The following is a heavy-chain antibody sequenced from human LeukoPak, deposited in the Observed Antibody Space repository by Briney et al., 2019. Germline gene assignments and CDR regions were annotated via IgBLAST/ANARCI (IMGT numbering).Heavy chain of an antibody. CDR1: AGTFSICA. D-gene: IGHD3-22*01. Sequence: SVKVSLYCSAGTFSICAIGMERDAPGQGLEWMGGIIPIFGTGNYAQKFQGRVTITADESTSTAYIEMSSLRSEDTAVYYWARGLRLSSGYDWFDDWGQGTLVTVSS. J-gene: IGHJ4*02. CDR3: ARGLRLSSGYDWFDD. CDR2: IIPIFGTG. V-gene: IGHV1-69*01.